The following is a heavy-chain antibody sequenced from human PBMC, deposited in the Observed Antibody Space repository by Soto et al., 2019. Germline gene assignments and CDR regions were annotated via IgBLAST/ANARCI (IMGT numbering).Heavy chain of an antibody. CDR1: GYTFTGYY. D-gene: IGHD6-13*01. CDR2: INPNSGGT. V-gene: IGHV1-2*04. Sequence: QVQLVQSGAEVKKPGASVKVSCKASGYTFTGYYMHWVRQAPGQGLEWMGWINPNSGGTNYAQKFQGWVTMTRDTSSSTAYVELSRLRSDDTAVYYCARWIAAAAARGMDVWGQGTTVTVSS. CDR3: ARWIAAAAARGMDV. J-gene: IGHJ6*02.